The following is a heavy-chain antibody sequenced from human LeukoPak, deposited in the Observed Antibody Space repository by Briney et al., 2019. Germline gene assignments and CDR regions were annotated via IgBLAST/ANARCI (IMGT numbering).Heavy chain of an antibody. CDR1: GFTFSSYW. Sequence: AGSLRLSCEASGFTFSSYWMTWVRQAPGKGLEWVGNIKQDESEKYYADSVKGRFTISRDNAKNSLYLQMTSLRAEDTPVYYCARSGYCGRTTCFYHLDVWGKGTTVTVAS. CDR3: ARSGYCGRTTCFYHLDV. D-gene: IGHD2-2*01. J-gene: IGHJ6*03. CDR2: IKQDESEK. V-gene: IGHV3-7*01.